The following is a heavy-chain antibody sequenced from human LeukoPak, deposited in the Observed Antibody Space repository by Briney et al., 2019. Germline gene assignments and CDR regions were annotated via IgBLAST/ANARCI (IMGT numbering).Heavy chain of an antibody. CDR1: GLSLSSNN. D-gene: IGHD1-14*01. CDR2: ISAGSGTV. J-gene: IGHJ2*01. V-gene: IGHV3-48*04. Sequence: GGSLRLSCAASGLSLSSNNMHWVRQAPGGGLEWLSYISAGSGTVFSADSVKGRFSNSRDNARESLFLQMNSLRVDDTAVYYCTKDLGLRRMIWGRGTLVIVSS. CDR3: TKDLGLRRMI.